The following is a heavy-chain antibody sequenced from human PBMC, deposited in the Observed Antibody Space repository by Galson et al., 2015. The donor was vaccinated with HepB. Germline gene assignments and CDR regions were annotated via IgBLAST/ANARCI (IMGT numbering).Heavy chain of an antibody. CDR2: FDPEDGET. D-gene: IGHD3-9*01. V-gene: IGHV1-24*01. CDR1: GYTLTELS. Sequence: CKVSGYTLTELSMHWVRQAPGKGLEWMGGFDPEDGETIYAQKFQGRVTMTEDTSTDTAYMELSSLRSEDTAVYYCATGTRYYDILTGYYDWFDPWGQGTLVTVSS. CDR3: ATGTRYYDILTGYYDWFDP. J-gene: IGHJ5*02.